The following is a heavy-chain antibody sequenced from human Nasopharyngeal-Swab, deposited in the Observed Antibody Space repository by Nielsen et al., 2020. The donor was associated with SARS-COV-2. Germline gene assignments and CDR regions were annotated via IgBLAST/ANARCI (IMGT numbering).Heavy chain of an antibody. CDR1: GGSFSGYY. CDR3: ARGRRYYDFWSGYGNWFDP. CDR2: INHSGST. J-gene: IGHJ5*02. Sequence: SETLSLTCAVYGGSFSGYYWSWIRQPPGKGLEWIGEINHSGSTNYNPSLKSRVTISVDTSKNQFSLTLSSVTAADTAVYYCARGRRYYDFWSGYGNWFDPWGQGTLVTVSS. V-gene: IGHV4-34*01. D-gene: IGHD3-3*01.